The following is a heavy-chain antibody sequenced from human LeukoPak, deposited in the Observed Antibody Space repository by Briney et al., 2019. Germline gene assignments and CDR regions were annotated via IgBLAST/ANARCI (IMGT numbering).Heavy chain of an antibody. CDR1: GFTFRNAW. Sequence: PGGSLRLSCAASGFTFRNAWMRWVRQAPGKGLEGVGRIKSKTDGGTTDYAARVKGRFTIARDDSKNTLYLQMNSLKTEDTAVYYCTGRVELGIDYWGQGTLVTVSS. V-gene: IGHV3-15*01. J-gene: IGHJ4*02. CDR2: IKSKTDGGTT. D-gene: IGHD7-27*01. CDR3: TGRVELGIDY.